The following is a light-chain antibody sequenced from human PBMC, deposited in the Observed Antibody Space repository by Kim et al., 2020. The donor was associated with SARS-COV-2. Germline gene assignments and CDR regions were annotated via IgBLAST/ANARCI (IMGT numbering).Light chain of an antibody. CDR3: NSRDTSGYHVL. Sequence: SSELTQDPAVSVALGQTVRITCQGDSLRSFYASWYQQRPGQAPLLVIYGRNNRPSGIPDRFSGFSLGNTASLTITGAQAEDEADYYCNSRDTSGYHVLFGGGTKLTVL. J-gene: IGLJ2*01. CDR2: GRN. CDR1: SLRSFY. V-gene: IGLV3-19*01.